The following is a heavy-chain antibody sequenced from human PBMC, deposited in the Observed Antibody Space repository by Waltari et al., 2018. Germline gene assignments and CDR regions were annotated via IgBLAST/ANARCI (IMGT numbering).Heavy chain of an antibody. D-gene: IGHD5-12*01. CDR1: GFTVSNNY. Sequence: EVQLVESGGGLIQPGGSLRISCAASGFTVSNNYITWVRQAPGKGLEWVSVIYSGGGTYYADSVRGRFTISRDKVKNTVYLQMNSLRAEDTAVYYCGNIGAFDIWGQGTRVTVSS. J-gene: IGHJ3*02. CDR2: IYSGGGT. V-gene: IGHV3-53*01. CDR3: GNIGAFDI.